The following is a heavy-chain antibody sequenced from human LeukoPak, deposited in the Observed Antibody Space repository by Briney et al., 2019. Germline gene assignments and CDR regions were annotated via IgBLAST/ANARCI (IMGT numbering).Heavy chain of an antibody. CDR2: IRENGNEQ. D-gene: IGHD1-14*01. CDR3: ARGPGDFDASDI. Sequence: GGSLRLSCTSSGFTFSSYWMSWVRQAPGKGPEWVAHIRENGNEQYYADSVKGRFTISRDNAKKSLCLQMNSLRAEDTALYYCARGPGDFDASDIWGQGTMVTVSS. V-gene: IGHV3-7*01. CDR1: GFTFSSYW. J-gene: IGHJ3*02.